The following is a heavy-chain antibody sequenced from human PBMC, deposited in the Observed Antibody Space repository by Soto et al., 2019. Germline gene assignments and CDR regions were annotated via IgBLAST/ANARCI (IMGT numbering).Heavy chain of an antibody. J-gene: IGHJ4*02. CDR2: IHHSGST. V-gene: IGHV4-30-2*01. D-gene: IGHD3-10*01. Sequence: SETLSLTCAVSGGSISSGGYSWSWIRQPPGKGLEWIGYIHHSGSTYYNPSLKSRVTISVDRSKNQFSLKLSSVTAADTAVYYCARDRGWPMSYFDYWGQGTLVTVSS. CDR1: GGSISSGGYS. CDR3: ARDRGWPMSYFDY.